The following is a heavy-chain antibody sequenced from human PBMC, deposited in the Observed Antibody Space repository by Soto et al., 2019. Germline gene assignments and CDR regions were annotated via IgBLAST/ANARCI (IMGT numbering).Heavy chain of an antibody. CDR1: GGSISSYY. J-gene: IGHJ4*02. D-gene: IGHD6-13*01. CDR3: ARAPAPLSSSSWYYFDY. CDR2: IYYSGST. V-gene: IGHV4-59*01. Sequence: QVQLQESGPGLVKPSETLSLTCTVSGGSISSYYRSWIRQPPGQGQEWIGYIYYSGSTNYNPSLKSRVTISVDTSKNQFSLKLSSVTAADTAVYYCARAPAPLSSSSWYYFDYWGQGTLVTVSS.